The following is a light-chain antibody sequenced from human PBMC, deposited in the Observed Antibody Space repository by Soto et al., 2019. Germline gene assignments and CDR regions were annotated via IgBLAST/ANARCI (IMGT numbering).Light chain of an antibody. CDR2: WAS. V-gene: IGKV4-1*01. J-gene: IGKJ1*01. CDR3: QQYYSSPPT. CDR1: QNILYSSNNKNY. Sequence: DIVMIQSPDSLAVPLGERATINCKSSQNILYSSNNKNYLAWYQQKPGQPPKLLIYWASTRESGVPDRFSGSGSGTDFTLTISSLQAEDLAVYYCQQYYSSPPTFGQGTKVEIK.